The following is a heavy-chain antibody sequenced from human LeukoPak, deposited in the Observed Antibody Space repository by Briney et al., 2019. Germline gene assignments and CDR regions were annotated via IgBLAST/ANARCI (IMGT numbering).Heavy chain of an antibody. Sequence: GGSLRLSCAASGFTFSSFVLHWVRQAPGKGLEYVSAITSNGGNTYYASSVKGRFTISRDNSKNTLYLQMGGLRAEDMALYYCARATLEGYYDTWGQGTLVTVSS. CDR1: GFTFSSFV. D-gene: IGHD3-22*01. CDR3: ARATLEGYYDT. CDR2: ITSNGGNT. J-gene: IGHJ4*02. V-gene: IGHV3-64*01.